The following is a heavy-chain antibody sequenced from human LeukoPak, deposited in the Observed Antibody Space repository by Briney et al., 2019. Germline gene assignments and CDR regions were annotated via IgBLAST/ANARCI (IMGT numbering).Heavy chain of an antibody. CDR3: ARSERYGMDV. CDR1: GFTFSSYA. Sequence: PGGSLRLSCAASGFTFSSYAMSWVRQAPGKGLEWVSAISGSGGSTYYADSVKGRFTISRDNAKNSLYLQMNSLRAEDTAVYYCARSERYGMDVWGQGTTVTVSS. CDR2: ISGSGGST. J-gene: IGHJ6*02. V-gene: IGHV3-23*01.